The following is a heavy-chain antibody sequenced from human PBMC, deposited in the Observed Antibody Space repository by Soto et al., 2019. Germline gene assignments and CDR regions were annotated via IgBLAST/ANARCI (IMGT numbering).Heavy chain of an antibody. V-gene: IGHV4-30-4*01. J-gene: IGHJ6*04. D-gene: IGHD1-7*01. Sequence: QVQLQESGPGLVKPSQTLSLTCTVSGGSISSGDYYWSWIRQPPGEGLEWIGYIYYSGSTYYNPSLKSRVTRSVDTSKSQFSLKLSSVTAADTAVYYCARDQGTTYLGSYGMDVWGKGTTVTVSS. CDR2: IYYSGST. CDR3: ARDQGTTYLGSYGMDV. CDR1: GGSISSGDYY.